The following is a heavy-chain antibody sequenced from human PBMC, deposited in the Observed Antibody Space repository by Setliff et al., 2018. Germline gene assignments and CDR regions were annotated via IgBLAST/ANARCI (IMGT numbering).Heavy chain of an antibody. CDR3: ARATSGWYSAYYYYMDV. CDR2: INHSGST. CDR1: GGTFSYYY. D-gene: IGHD6-19*01. Sequence: PSETLSLTCAASGGTFSYYYWTWIRQPPGKGLEWIGEINHSGSTSYNPSLESRVTISIDTSKNQFSLNLTSVTAADTAVYYCARATSGWYSAYYYYMDVWGKGTTVTVSS. V-gene: IGHV4-34*01. J-gene: IGHJ6*03.